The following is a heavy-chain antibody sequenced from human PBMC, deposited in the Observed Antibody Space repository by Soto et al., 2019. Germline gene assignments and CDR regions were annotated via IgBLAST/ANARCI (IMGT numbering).Heavy chain of an antibody. J-gene: IGHJ3*02. CDR3: ARREDSETVDI. Sequence: EVQLVESGGGLIQPGGSLRLICAASGLSVTANYMTWVRQAPGKGLEWLSIIYRGGGTYYADSLKGRAIISRDGSRNMVFRQRNSLTAEDAGVYYCARREDSETVDIWGRGTAVNVSS. D-gene: IGHD1-26*01. V-gene: IGHV3-53*01. CDR2: IYRGGGT. CDR1: GLSVTANY.